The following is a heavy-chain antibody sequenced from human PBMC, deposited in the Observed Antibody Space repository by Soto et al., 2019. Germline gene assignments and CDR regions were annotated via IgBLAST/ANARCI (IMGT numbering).Heavy chain of an antibody. D-gene: IGHD2-2*01. J-gene: IGHJ6*02. CDR3: ARGTVVPAAMPLYYYYGRDV. V-gene: IGHV1-2*02. CDR2: INPNSGGT. CDR1: GYTFTGYY. Sequence: GASVKVSCKASGYTFTGYYMHWVRQAPGQGLEWMGWINPNSGGTNYAQKFQGRVTMTRDTSIITAYMELSRLRSDDTAVYYCARGTVVPAAMPLYYYYGRDVWGQGTTVTVSS.